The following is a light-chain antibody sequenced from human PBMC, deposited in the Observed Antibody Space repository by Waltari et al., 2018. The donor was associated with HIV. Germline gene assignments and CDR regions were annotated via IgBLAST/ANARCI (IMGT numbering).Light chain of an antibody. J-gene: IGLJ3*02. CDR2: EVS. Sequence: QSALTQPASVSGSPGPPITISCTGTSSDVGGYNYVSWYQQHPGKAPKLMIYEVSNRPSGVSNRFSGSKSGNTASLTISGLQAEDEADYYCSSYTSSSTWVFGGGTKLTVL. CDR3: SSYTSSSTWV. V-gene: IGLV2-14*01. CDR1: SSDVGGYNY.